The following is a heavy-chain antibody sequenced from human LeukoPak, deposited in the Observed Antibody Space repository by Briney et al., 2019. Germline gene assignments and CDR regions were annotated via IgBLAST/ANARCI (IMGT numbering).Heavy chain of an antibody. J-gene: IGHJ3*02. CDR1: GYSFTSYW. CDR2: IYPGDSDT. Sequence: GESLKISCKGSGYSFTSYWIGWVRQMPGKGLEWMGIIYPGDSDTRYSPSFQGQVTISADKSISTAYLQWSSQKASDTAMYYCARPRRSSSWQHDAFDIWGQGTMVTVSS. V-gene: IGHV5-51*01. CDR3: ARPRRSSSWQHDAFDI. D-gene: IGHD6-13*01.